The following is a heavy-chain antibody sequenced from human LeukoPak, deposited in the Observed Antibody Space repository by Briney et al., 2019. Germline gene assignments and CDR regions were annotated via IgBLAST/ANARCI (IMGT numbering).Heavy chain of an antibody. CDR1: GYSISSGYY. V-gene: IGHV4-38-2*02. Sequence: SETLSLTCTVSGYSISSGYYWGWIRQPPGKGLEWIGSIYHSGSTYYNPSPKSRVTISVDTSKNQFSLKLSSVTAADTAVYYCARLLRRSIGMVRGRSNWFDPWGQGTLVTVSS. D-gene: IGHD3-10*01. CDR2: IYHSGST. CDR3: ARLLRRSIGMVRGRSNWFDP. J-gene: IGHJ5*02.